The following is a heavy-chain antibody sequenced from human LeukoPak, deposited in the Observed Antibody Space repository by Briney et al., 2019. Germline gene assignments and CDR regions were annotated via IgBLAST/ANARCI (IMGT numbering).Heavy chain of an antibody. D-gene: IGHD3-22*01. CDR2: ISAYNGNT. Sequence: ASVKVSCKASGYTFTSYGISWVRQAPGQGLEWMGWISAYNGNTNYAQKLQGRVTMTRDTSISTAYMELSRLRSDDTAVYYCAREGYYYDSSGYSDAFDIWGQGTMVTVSS. CDR3: AREGYYYDSSGYSDAFDI. V-gene: IGHV1-18*01. CDR1: GYTFTSYG. J-gene: IGHJ3*02.